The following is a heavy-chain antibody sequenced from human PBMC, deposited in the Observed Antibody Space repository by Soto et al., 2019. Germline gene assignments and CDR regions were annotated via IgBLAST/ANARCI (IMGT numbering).Heavy chain of an antibody. D-gene: IGHD3-22*01. J-gene: IGHJ4*02. CDR2: IIPIFGTA. Sequence: GASVKVSCKASGGTSSSYAISWVRQAPGQGLEWMGGIIPIFGTANYAQKFQGRVTITADESTSTAYMELSSLRSEATAVYYCARVGDSSGYYYYFDYGGKGTLVTVSS. CDR1: GGTSSSYA. V-gene: IGHV1-69*13. CDR3: ARVGDSSGYYYYFDY.